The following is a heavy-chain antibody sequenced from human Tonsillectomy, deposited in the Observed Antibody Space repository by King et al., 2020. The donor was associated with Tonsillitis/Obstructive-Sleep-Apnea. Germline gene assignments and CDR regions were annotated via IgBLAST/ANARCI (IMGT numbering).Heavy chain of an antibody. D-gene: IGHD3-10*01. CDR2: IYSGGST. Sequence: VQLVESGGGLIQPGGSLRLSCAASGFTVSSNYMGWVRQAPGKGLEWVSVIYSGGSTYYADSVKGRFTISRDNSKNTLYLQMNSLRAEDTAVYYCARDQDYGSGSYFHYYYYMDVWGKGTTVTVSS. CDR3: ARDQDYGSGSYFHYYYYMDV. J-gene: IGHJ6*03. CDR1: GFTVSSNY. V-gene: IGHV3-53*01.